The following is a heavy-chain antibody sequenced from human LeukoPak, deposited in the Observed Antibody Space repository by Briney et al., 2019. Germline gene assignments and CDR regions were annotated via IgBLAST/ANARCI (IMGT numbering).Heavy chain of an antibody. V-gene: IGHV5-51*01. CDR3: ARRASSSWDLDY. CDR1: GCSFISYW. CDR2: IYLRDSET. J-gene: IGHJ4*02. D-gene: IGHD6-13*01. Sequence: GESLKISCKGSGCSFISYWIGWVRQMPGKGLEWMGIIYLRDSETRYSPSFQGQVIISADKSTSTTYLQWSSLKASDTAMYYCARRASSSWDLDYWGQGTLVTVSS.